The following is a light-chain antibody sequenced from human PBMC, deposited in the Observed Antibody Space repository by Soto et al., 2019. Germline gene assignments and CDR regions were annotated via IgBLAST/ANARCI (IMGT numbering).Light chain of an antibody. CDR2: GAS. Sequence: IVLTQSPGTLSLSPGERATLSCRASQSVSGGSLAWYQQRPGQAPRLLIYGASSRATGIPDRFSGSGSGTDFTLTITRLEPADFAVYYCQQYGISPRTFGQGTKVDIK. CDR1: QSVSGGS. CDR3: QQYGISPRT. V-gene: IGKV3-20*01. J-gene: IGKJ1*01.